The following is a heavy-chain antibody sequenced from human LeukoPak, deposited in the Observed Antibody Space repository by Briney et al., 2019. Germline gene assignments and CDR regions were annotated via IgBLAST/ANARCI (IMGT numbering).Heavy chain of an antibody. CDR2: ISTYNGNT. D-gene: IGHD3-10*01. V-gene: IGHV1-18*01. Sequence: VASVKVSCKASGYTFTSNGISWVQQAPGQGLEWMAWISTYNGNTNYAQKLQGRVTMTTDTSTSTAYMELRSLTSDDTAVYYCARDYYGSGSYPYFDYWGQGTLVTVSS. J-gene: IGHJ4*02. CDR3: ARDYYGSGSYPYFDY. CDR1: GYTFTSNG.